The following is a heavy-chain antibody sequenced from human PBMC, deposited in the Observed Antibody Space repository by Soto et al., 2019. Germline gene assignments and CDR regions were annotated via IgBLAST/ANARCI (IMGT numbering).Heavy chain of an antibody. V-gene: IGHV4-59*01. Sequence: SETLSLTCTVSGGSISSYYWSWIRQPPGKGLEWIGYIYYSGSTNYNPSLKSRVTISVDTSKNQFSLKLSSVTAADTAVYYCARYGDYTAYFQHWGQGTLVTVSS. CDR2: IYYSGST. D-gene: IGHD4-17*01. CDR1: GGSISSYY. CDR3: ARYGDYTAYFQH. J-gene: IGHJ1*01.